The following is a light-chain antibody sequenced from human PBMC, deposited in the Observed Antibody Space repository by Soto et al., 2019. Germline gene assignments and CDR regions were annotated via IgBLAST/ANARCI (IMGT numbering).Light chain of an antibody. CDR3: QQRSDWPRGLT. CDR1: QSVSTS. J-gene: IGKJ4*01. CDR2: DAS. V-gene: IGKV3-11*01. Sequence: ETLLTQSPATLSLSPGERATLSCRASQSVSTSLAWYQQKPGQAPRLLIYDASNRATGIPARFSGSGSGTDFTLTISSLEPEDFAVYYGQQRSDWPRGLTFGGGTKVEIK.